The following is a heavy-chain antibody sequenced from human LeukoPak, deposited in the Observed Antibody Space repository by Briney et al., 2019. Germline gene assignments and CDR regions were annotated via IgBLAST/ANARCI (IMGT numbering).Heavy chain of an antibody. CDR1: GGSFSGYY. CDR3: ARDPSSGWYNDY. CDR2: INHSGST. Sequence: PSETLSLTCAVYGGSFSGYYWSWIRHPPGKGLEWIGEINHSGSTNYNPSLKSRVTISVDTSKNQFSLKLSSVTAADTAVYYCARDPSSGWYNDYWGQGTLVTVSS. J-gene: IGHJ4*02. D-gene: IGHD6-19*01. V-gene: IGHV4-34*01.